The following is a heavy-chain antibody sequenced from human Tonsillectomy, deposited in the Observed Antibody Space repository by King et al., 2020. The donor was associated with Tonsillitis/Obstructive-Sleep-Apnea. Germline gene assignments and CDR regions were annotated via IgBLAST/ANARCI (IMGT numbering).Heavy chain of an antibody. CDR1: GFTFSSYG. CDR2: IWYDGSNK. V-gene: IGHV3-33*01. J-gene: IGHJ5*02. CDR3: ARESEGEYSSSWFDP. D-gene: IGHD6-6*01. Sequence: VQLVESGGGVVQPGRSLRLSCAASGFTFSSYGMHWVRQAPGKGLEWGAVIWYDGSNKYYADSVKGRFTISKDNSKNTLYLQMNSLRAEDTAVYYCARESEGEYSSSWFDPWGQGTLVTVSS.